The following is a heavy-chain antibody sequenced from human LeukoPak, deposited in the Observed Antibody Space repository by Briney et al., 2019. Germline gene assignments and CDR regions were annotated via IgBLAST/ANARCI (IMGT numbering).Heavy chain of an antibody. J-gene: IGHJ6*02. V-gene: IGHV3-53*04. Sequence: PGGSLRLSCVASGFTFSRYWMSWVRPAPGKGLEWVSVSYSGGSTYYADSVKGRFTISRHNSKNTLYLQMSSLRAEDTAVYYCARAREFYYGMDVWGQGTTVTVSS. CDR3: ARAREFYYGMDV. CDR2: SYSGGST. CDR1: GFTFSRYW.